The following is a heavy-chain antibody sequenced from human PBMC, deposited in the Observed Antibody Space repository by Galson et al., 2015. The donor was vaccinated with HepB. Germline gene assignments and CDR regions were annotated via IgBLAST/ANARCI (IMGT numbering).Heavy chain of an antibody. J-gene: IGHJ3*02. CDR3: ARDGTAMVPIQDAFDI. CDR1: GFTFSSYG. CDR2: IWYDGSNK. V-gene: IGHV3-33*01. D-gene: IGHD5-18*01. Sequence: SLRLSCAASGFTFSSYGMHWVRQAPGKGLEWVAVIWYDGSNKYYADSVKGRFTISRDNSKNTLYLQMNSLRAEDTVVYYCARDGTAMVPIQDAFDIWGQGTMVTVSS.